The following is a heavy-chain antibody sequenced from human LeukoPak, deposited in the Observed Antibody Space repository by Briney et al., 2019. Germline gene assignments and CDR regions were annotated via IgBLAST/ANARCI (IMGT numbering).Heavy chain of an antibody. CDR2: ISSSGSTI. J-gene: IGHJ5*02. CDR1: GFTFSRYE. V-gene: IGHV3-48*03. Sequence: GGSLRLSCAASGFTFSRYEMNWVRQAPGKGLEWVSYISSSGSTIYYADSVKGRFTIPRDNAKNSLYLQMNSLRAEDTAVYYCARGRTVTAYNWFDPWGQGTLVTVSS. D-gene: IGHD4-11*01. CDR3: ARGRTVTAYNWFDP.